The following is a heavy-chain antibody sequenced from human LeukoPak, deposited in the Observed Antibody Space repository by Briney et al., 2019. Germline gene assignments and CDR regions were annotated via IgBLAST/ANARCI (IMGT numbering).Heavy chain of an antibody. Sequence: ASVKVSCKASGGTFSSYAISWVRQAPGQGLEWMGRIIPILGIANYAQKFQGRVTITADKSTSTAYMELSRLRSDDTAVYYCARVREGWLQLWGQYYYYGMDVWGQGTTVTVSS. V-gene: IGHV1-69*04. J-gene: IGHJ6*02. CDR1: GGTFSSYA. CDR2: IIPILGIA. CDR3: ARVREGWLQLWGQYYYYGMDV. D-gene: IGHD5-24*01.